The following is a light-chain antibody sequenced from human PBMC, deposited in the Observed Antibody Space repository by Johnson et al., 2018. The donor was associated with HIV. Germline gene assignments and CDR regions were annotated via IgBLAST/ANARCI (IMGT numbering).Light chain of an antibody. J-gene: IGLJ1*01. CDR3: GTWDSSLFL. CDR2: ENN. Sequence: QSVLTQPPSVSAAPGQKVTISCSGSSSNIGNNYVSWYQQLPGTAPKLLIYENNKRPSGIPDRFSGSKSGTSATLGITGLQTGDGEDYYCGTWDSSLFLFGTEPNFTVL. CDR1: SSNIGNNY. V-gene: IGLV1-51*02.